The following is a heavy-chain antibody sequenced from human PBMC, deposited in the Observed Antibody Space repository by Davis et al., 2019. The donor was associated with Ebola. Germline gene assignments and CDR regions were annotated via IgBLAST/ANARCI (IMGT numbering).Heavy chain of an antibody. V-gene: IGHV3-48*03. CDR2: ISSSGSTI. CDR3: ARGGAVAAYYYYYGMDV. Sequence: GGSLRLSCAASGFTFSSYEMNWVRQAPGKGLEWVSYISSSGSTIYYADSVKGRFTISRDNAKNSLYLQMNSLRAEDTAVYYCARGGAVAAYYYYYGMDVWGQGTTVTVSS. J-gene: IGHJ6*02. CDR1: GFTFSSYE. D-gene: IGHD6-19*01.